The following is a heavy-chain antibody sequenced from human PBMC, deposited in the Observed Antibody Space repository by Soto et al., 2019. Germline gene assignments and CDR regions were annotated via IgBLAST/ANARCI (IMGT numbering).Heavy chain of an antibody. CDR2: INHSGST. CDR1: GGSFSGYY. D-gene: IGHD2-2*02. Sequence: SETLSLTCAVYGGSFSGYYWSWIRQPPGKGLEWIGEINHSGSTNYNPSLKGRVTISVDTSKNQFSLKLSSVTAADTAVYYCARGPYCSSTSGYTLYYYYYGMDVWGQGTTVTVSS. J-gene: IGHJ6*02. CDR3: ARGPYCSSTSGYTLYYYYYGMDV. V-gene: IGHV4-34*01.